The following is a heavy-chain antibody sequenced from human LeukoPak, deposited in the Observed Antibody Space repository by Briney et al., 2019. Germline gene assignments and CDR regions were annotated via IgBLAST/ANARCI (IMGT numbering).Heavy chain of an antibody. V-gene: IGHV3-15*07. Sequence: GGSLRLSCAVSGLTLINVWMNWVRQAPGKGLEWVGRIRSQTAGGTTDFAAPVKGRFSISRDDSKNSLYLQMNSLTSEDTAVYYCAHGSAQYYEYWGQGTLVTVSS. CDR1: GLTLINVW. J-gene: IGHJ1*01. CDR3: AHGSAQYYEY. CDR2: IRSQTAGGTT. D-gene: IGHD2-15*01.